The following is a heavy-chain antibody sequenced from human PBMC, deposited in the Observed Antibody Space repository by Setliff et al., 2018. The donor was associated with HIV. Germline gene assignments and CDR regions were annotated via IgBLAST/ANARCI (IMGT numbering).Heavy chain of an antibody. V-gene: IGHV4-59*01. CDR1: GGSINNYF. CDR2: LYYTGRA. D-gene: IGHD5-12*01. CDR3: ARDGYNYKKGTSYMDV. J-gene: IGHJ6*03. Sequence: EPLSLTCTVSGGSINNYFWSWIRQPPGKGLERLGCLYYTGRANYNPSLKSRLTVSVDTSKNQFSLKLSSVTAADTAVYYCARDGYNYKKGTSYMDVWGKGTTVTVSS.